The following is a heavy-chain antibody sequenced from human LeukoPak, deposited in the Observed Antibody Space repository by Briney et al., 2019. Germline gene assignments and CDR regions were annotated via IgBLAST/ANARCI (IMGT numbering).Heavy chain of an antibody. CDR3: TTLGGWFDY. Sequence: GGSLSLSCAAPGFTLSNAWMSWVRQAPGKGLEWVGRIKSKTDGGTTDYAAPVKGRVTISRDDSKNTLYLQMNSVKTEDTAVYYCTTLGGWFDYWGQGTLVTVSS. CDR2: IKSKTDGGTT. V-gene: IGHV3-15*01. J-gene: IGHJ4*02. D-gene: IGHD6-19*01. CDR1: GFTLSNAW.